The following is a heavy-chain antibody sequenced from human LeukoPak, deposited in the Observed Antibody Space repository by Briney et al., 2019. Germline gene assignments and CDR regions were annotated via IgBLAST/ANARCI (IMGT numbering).Heavy chain of an antibody. J-gene: IGHJ4*02. D-gene: IGHD5-24*01. Sequence: PGGSLRLSCTVSGFNFRDYYMSWIRQAPGMGLEWVSYITASGRSTYFADSLKDRFTISRDNANRSLYLHMTNLRVEDTATYFCARSRDGYKYWGLGTLVTVSS. V-gene: IGHV3-11*01. CDR2: ITASGRST. CDR3: ARSRDGYKY. CDR1: GFNFRDYY.